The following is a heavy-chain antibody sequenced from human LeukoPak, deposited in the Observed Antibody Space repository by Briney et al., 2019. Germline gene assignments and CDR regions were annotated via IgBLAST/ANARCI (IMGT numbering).Heavy chain of an antibody. CDR2: IYPRDGST. CDR1: GYTFTSNY. V-gene: IGHV1-46*01. CDR3: ARDQEGFDY. J-gene: IGHJ4*02. Sequence: ASVKVSCKASGYTFTSNYIHWVRQAPGQGLEWMGMIYPRDGSTSYAQKFQGRVTVTRDTSTSTVHMELSGLRSEDTAVYYCARDQEGFDYWGQGTLSPSPQ.